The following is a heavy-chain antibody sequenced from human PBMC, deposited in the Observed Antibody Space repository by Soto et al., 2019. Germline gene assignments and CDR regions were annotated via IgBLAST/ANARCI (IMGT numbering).Heavy chain of an antibody. CDR2: INHSGST. J-gene: IGHJ6*03. CDR3: ARQRPDFDWLLPSFYYYYMYV. Sequence: SETLSLTCAVYGGSFSGYYWSWIRQPPGKGLEWIGEINHSGSTNYNPSLKSRVTISVDTSKNQFSLKLSSVTAADTAVYYCARQRPDFDWLLPSFYYYYMYVWGKGTTVTVSS. V-gene: IGHV4-34*01. D-gene: IGHD3-9*01. CDR1: GGSFSGYY.